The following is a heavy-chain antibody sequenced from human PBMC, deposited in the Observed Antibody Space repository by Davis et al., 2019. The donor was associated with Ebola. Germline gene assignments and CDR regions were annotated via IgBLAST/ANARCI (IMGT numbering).Heavy chain of an antibody. J-gene: IGHJ4*02. CDR1: GFTFGDYA. D-gene: IGHD3-3*01. Sequence: PGGSLRLSCTGSGFTFGDYAMSWFRQAPGKGLEWVGFIRSKAYGWTTQYAASVKGRFTISRDASKSIAYLQMNSLKTEDTAVYYCSRGPYNDFWSGYQDYWGQGTLVTVSS. V-gene: IGHV3-49*03. CDR3: SRGPYNDFWSGYQDY. CDR2: IRSKAYGWTT.